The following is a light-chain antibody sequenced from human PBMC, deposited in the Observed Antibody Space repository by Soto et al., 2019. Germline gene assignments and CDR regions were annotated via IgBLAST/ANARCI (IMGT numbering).Light chain of an antibody. Sequence: DIQMTQSPSTLSASVGDRVTITCRASQSIGRFLAWYQHQPGKAPKLLIYATSTLQSGVPSRFSGSGSGTDFTLTISCLQSEDFATYYCQQYYSYPLITFGQGTRLEIK. V-gene: IGKV1-5*01. CDR1: QSIGRF. J-gene: IGKJ5*01. CDR2: ATS. CDR3: QQYYSYPLIT.